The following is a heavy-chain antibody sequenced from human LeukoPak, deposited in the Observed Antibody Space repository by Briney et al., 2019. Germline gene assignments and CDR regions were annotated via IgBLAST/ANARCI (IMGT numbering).Heavy chain of an antibody. D-gene: IGHD4-23*01. CDR2: IIPILGIA. CDR3: ARVSSNSRGDCFDY. CDR1: GGTFSSYA. J-gene: IGHJ4*02. V-gene: IGHV1-69*04. Sequence: KPGLSEVSCKASGGTFSSYAISWVRQAPGQGLEWMGRIIPILGIANYAQKFQGRVTITADKSTSTAYMELSSLRSEDAAVYYCARVSSNSRGDCFDYWGQGTLVTVSS.